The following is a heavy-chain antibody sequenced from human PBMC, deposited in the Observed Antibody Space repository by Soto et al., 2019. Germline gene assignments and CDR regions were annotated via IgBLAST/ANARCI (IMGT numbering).Heavy chain of an antibody. CDR2: IYSSEYT. J-gene: IGHJ6*02. Sequence: SETLSLTCTVSGGSISGDFWSWIRQPPGKGLEWIAYIYSSEYTDYNPSLKSRVTISVDMSRDQFSLQLKSVTAADTAVYYCASSNIAAAGFYYYGMDVWGRGTTVTVS. V-gene: IGHV4-59*08. CDR3: ASSNIAAAGFYYYGMDV. CDR1: GGSISGDF. D-gene: IGHD6-13*01.